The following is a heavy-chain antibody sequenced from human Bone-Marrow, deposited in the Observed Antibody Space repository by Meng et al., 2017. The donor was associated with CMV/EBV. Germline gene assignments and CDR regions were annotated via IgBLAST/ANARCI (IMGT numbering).Heavy chain of an antibody. D-gene: IGHD4-11*01. Sequence: SVKVSCKASGGTFSSYAISWVRQAPGQGLEWMGGIIPIFGTANYAQKFQGRVTITTDESTSTAYMELSSLSSEDTAVYYCARSNAPTTVAKYYYYYYGMDVWGQGTTVTVSS. CDR3: ARSNAPTTVAKYYYYYYGMDV. CDR2: IIPIFGTA. J-gene: IGHJ6*02. CDR1: GGTFSSYA. V-gene: IGHV1-69*05.